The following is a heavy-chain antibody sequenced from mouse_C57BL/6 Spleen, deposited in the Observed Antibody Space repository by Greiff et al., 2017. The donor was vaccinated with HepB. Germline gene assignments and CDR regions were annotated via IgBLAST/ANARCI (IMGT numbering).Heavy chain of an antibody. V-gene: IGHV8-8*01. D-gene: IGHD2-12*01. CDR1: GFSLSTFGMG. CDR3: ARIGNYNYDGTDWYFDV. Sequence: QVTLKVSGPGILQPSQTLSLTCSFSGFSLSTFGMGVGWIRQPSGKGLEWLAHIWWDDDKYYNPALKSRLTISKDTSKNQVILQIANVDTADTATYDYARIGNYNYDGTDWYFDVWGTGTTVTVSS. J-gene: IGHJ1*03. CDR2: IWWDDDK.